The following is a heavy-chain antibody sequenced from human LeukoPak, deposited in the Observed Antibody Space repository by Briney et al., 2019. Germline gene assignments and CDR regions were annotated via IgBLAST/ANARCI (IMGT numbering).Heavy chain of an antibody. CDR3: ATDPASYCTSSTCDFDY. CDR1: GFTFSSYW. D-gene: IGHD2-8*01. Sequence: GXLRLSFEASGFTFSSYWMSWVRQAPGKGLEWVANIKQDGTEKYYLDSVRGRFTISRDNAQNSLYLQMDNLGAEDTAVYYCATDPASYCTSSTCDFDYWGQGTLVTVSS. CDR2: IKQDGTEK. J-gene: IGHJ4*02. V-gene: IGHV3-7*01.